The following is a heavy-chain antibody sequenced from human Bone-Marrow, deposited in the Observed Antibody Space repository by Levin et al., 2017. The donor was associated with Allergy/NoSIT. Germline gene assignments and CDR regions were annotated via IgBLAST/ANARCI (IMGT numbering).Heavy chain of an antibody. D-gene: IGHD5-12*01. CDR2: ISSDGSST. J-gene: IGHJ5*02. CDR3: TRGESGYGRFDP. Sequence: PGGSLRLSCAASGFTLSGYWMHWVRQPPGKGLVWVSRISSDGSSTSYGDSLKGRFTVSRDNARNTLYLQMNSLRAEDTAVYYCTRGESGYGRFDPWGQGTLVTVSS. CDR1: GFTLSGYW. V-gene: IGHV3-74*01.